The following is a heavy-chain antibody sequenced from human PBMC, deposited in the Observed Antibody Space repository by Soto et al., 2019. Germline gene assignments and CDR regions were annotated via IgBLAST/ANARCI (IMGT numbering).Heavy chain of an antibody. Sequence: SETLSLTCTVSGGSISSSSYYWGWIRQPPGKGLEWIGSTYYSGSTYYNPSLKSRVTISVDTSKNQFSLKLSSVTAADTAVYYCARPKCSSTSCFLYFDYWGQGTLVTVSS. D-gene: IGHD2-2*01. CDR2: TYYSGST. CDR3: ARPKCSSTSCFLYFDY. CDR1: GGSISSSSYY. J-gene: IGHJ4*02. V-gene: IGHV4-39*01.